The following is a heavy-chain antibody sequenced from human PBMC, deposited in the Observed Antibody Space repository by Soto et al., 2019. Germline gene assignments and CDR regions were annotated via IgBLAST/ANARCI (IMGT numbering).Heavy chain of an antibody. CDR3: ARRSSDHDAFDI. CDR2: ISEYNGNT. J-gene: IGHJ3*02. V-gene: IGHV1-18*01. Sequence: GASVKVSCKASGYTFTSNGISWVRQAPGQGPEWMGWISEYNGNTNYAQKVQGRVTMTTETSTSTAYMELRSLRSDDTAVYYCARRSSDHDAFDIWGQGTMVTVS. CDR1: GYTFTSNG.